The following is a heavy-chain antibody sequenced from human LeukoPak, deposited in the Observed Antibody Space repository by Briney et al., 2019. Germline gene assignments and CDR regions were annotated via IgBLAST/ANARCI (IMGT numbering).Heavy chain of an antibody. V-gene: IGHV3-15*01. CDR1: GFTFSNAW. CDR2: IKTKTDGGTT. J-gene: IGHJ4*02. D-gene: IGHD6-13*01. CDR3: ITLAAAGHFDS. Sequence: GGSLRLSCAASGFTFSNAWMSWVRQAPGKGLEWVGRIKTKTDGGTTDYAAPVKGRFTISRDDSKNMLYLLMTSLKTEDTAMYYCITLAAAGHFDSWGQGTLVTVSS.